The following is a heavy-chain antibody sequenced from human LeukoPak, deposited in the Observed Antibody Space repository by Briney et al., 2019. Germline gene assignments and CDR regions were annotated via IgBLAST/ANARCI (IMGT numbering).Heavy chain of an antibody. CDR1: GYSFTSYW. CDR2: INAGNGNT. V-gene: IGHV1-3*01. J-gene: IGHJ1*01. D-gene: IGHD3-10*01. CDR3: ARASSMVRVYFQH. Sequence: GESLKISCKGSGYSFTSYWIGWVRQAPGQRLEWMGWINAGNGNTKYSQKFQGRVTITRDTSASTAYMELSSLRSEDTAVYYCARASSMVRVYFQHWGQGTLVTVSS.